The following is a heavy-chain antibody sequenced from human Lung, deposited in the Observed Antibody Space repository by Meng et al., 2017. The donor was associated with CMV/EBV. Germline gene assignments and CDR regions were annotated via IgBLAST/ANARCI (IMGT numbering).Heavy chain of an antibody. CDR1: GFSLDSSGMA. Sequence: QITLKESGPALMKPTQTLTLTCTFSGFSLDSSGMAVGWIRQPPGKPLEWLALIYWDDDKRYSPSLENRLTVNRGTSRNQVVLRIANVDPADTGTYFCVHTSTPSSWQPDLWGPGLLVTVYS. CDR2: IYWDDDK. D-gene: IGHD6-13*01. V-gene: IGHV2-5*02. CDR3: VHTSTPSSWQPDL. J-gene: IGHJ5*02.